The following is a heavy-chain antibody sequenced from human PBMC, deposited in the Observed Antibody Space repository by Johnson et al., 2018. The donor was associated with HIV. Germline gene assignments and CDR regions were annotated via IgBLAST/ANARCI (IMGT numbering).Heavy chain of an antibody. Sequence: VQLVESGGVAVQPGGSLRLSCAASGFSFDDYAMHWVRQAPGKGLEWVSLISWDGGNTYYADSVKGRFIISRDNSKESLYLQMNSLRAEDTAWYFCVKDSDTYYYGSGDAFDIWGRGTMVTVAS. CDR2: ISWDGGNT. D-gene: IGHD3-10*01. V-gene: IGHV3-43D*03. J-gene: IGHJ3*02. CDR3: VKDSDTYYYGSGDAFDI. CDR1: GFSFDDYA.